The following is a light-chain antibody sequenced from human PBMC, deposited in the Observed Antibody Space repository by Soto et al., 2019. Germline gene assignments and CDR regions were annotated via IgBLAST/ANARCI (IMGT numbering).Light chain of an antibody. V-gene: IGLV4-69*01. CDR3: QTWGTGILV. Sequence: HLVLTQSPSASASLGASVKLTCTLSSRHSSYAIAWHQQQPEKGPRYLMKLNSDGRHTKGDGIPDRFSGSSSGTERYLTISSLQSEDEADYYCQTWGTGILVFGGGTKVTVL. J-gene: IGLJ2*01. CDR1: SRHSSYA. CDR2: LNSDGRH.